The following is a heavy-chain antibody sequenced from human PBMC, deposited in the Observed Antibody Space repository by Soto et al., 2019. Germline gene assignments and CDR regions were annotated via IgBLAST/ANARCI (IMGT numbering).Heavy chain of an antibody. D-gene: IGHD2-2*01. CDR3: ARVVVPELWGAFDI. J-gene: IGHJ3*02. V-gene: IGHV3-64*01. CDR1: GFTFSSYA. Sequence: GGSLRLSCAASGFTFSSYAMHWVRQAPGKGLEYVSAISSNGGSTYYANSVKGRFTISRDNSKNTLYLQMGSLRAEDMAVYYCARVVVPELWGAFDIWGQGTMVTVSS. CDR2: ISSNGGST.